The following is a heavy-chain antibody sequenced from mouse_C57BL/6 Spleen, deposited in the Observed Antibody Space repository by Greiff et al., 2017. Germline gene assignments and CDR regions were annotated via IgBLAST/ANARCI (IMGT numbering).Heavy chain of an antibody. CDR2: IDPNSGGT. CDR3: ARSAERSRIYDGYYDYFDY. D-gene: IGHD2-3*01. V-gene: IGHV1-72*01. CDR1: GYTFTSYW. Sequence: QVQLQQPGAELVKPGASVKLSCKASGYTFTSYWMPWVKQRPGRGLEWIGRIDPNSGGTKYNEKFKSKATLTVDKPSSTAYMQLSSLTSEDSAVYYCARSAERSRIYDGYYDYFDYWGQGTTLTVSS. J-gene: IGHJ2*01.